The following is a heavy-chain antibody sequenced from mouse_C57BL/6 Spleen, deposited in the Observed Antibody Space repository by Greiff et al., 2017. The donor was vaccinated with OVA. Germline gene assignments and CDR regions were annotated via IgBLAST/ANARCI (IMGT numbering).Heavy chain of an antibody. J-gene: IGHJ2*01. CDR2: LNPGRGGT. Sequence: QVQLKQSGAELVRPGTSVKVSCKASGYAFTNYLIEWVKQRPGQGLEWIGVLNPGRGGTNYNEKFKGKATLTAAKSSSTAYMQLSSLTSEDSAVYICARSDGNYHFDYWGQGTTLTVSA. D-gene: IGHD2-1*01. V-gene: IGHV1-54*01. CDR3: ARSDGNYHFDY. CDR1: GYAFTNYL.